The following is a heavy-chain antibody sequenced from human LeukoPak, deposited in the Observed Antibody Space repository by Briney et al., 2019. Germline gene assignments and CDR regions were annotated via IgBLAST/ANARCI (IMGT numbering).Heavy chain of an antibody. CDR2: INPIFGTA. CDR1: GGTFSSYA. D-gene: IGHD3-9*01. V-gene: IGHV1-69*06. J-gene: IGHJ4*02. CDR3: ARGGTYYDILTGYPYYFDY. Sequence: GASVKVSCKASGGTFSSYAISWVRQAPGQGLEWMGGINPIFGTANYAQKFQGRVTITADKSTSTAYMELSSLRSEDTAVYYCARGGTYYDILTGYPYYFDYWGQGTLVTVSS.